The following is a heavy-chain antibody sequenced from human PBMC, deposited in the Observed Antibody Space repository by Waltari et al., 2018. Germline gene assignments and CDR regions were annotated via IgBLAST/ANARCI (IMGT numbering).Heavy chain of an antibody. CDR1: GVSFDSNY. J-gene: IGHJ4*02. D-gene: IGHD2-21*01. CDR3: AREGRGGALDY. V-gene: IGHV3-53*02. Sequence: VRLVDTAAALIPPGGSMRLPSTAAGVSFDSNYVNWVRQAPGKGLEWVSVIYTGGTTYYADSVKGRFTISRDNSKNTLSLQMTSLSVEDTAMYYCAREGRGGALDYWGQGTLVTVSS. CDR2: IYTGGTT.